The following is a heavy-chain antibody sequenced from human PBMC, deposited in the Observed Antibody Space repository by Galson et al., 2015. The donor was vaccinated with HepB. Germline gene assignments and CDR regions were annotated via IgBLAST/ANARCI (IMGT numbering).Heavy chain of an antibody. J-gene: IGHJ4*02. Sequence: QSGAEVXXXGESLXISCRIFGYTFSNYYIAXXXXMPGGGLDWMGIIYPGNSDTRYRPSFRGQVTTPADKSXGTTYIQWRSPKTSDTGIYYCARLRGLPGRRAXGSTYLFDFWGQGXRITVSP. CDR1: GYTFSNYY. V-gene: IGHV5-51*01. D-gene: IGHD3-10*01. CDR2: IYPGNSDT. CDR3: ARLRGLPGRRAXGSTYLFDF.